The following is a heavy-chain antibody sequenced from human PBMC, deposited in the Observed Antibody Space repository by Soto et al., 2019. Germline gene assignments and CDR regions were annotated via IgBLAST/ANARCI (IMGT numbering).Heavy chain of an antibody. CDR1: GASITTYY. CDR3: ARTARVPDF. D-gene: IGHD2-2*01. CDR2: IYHTGVT. Sequence: QVQLQESGPGLVKPSETLSLTCTVSGASITTYYWSWFRQPPGQGLESLGYIYHTGVTNSNPSLRGRLSISIDSAKNQFSLKLSSVTSADTAIYYCARTARVPDFWGPGILVTVSS. J-gene: IGHJ4*02. V-gene: IGHV4-59*01.